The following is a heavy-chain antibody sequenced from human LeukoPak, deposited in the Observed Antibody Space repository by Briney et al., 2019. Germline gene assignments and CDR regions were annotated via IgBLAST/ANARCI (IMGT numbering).Heavy chain of an antibody. CDR2: IIPIFGTA. CDR1: GGTFSSYA. Sequence: RASVKVSCKASGGTFSSYAISWVRQAPGQGLEWMGGIIPIFGTANYAQKFQGRVTITADESTSTAYMELSSLRSEDTAVYYCARDLNDYGDYESNYWGQGTLVTVSS. CDR3: ARDLNDYGDYESNY. J-gene: IGHJ4*02. D-gene: IGHD4-17*01. V-gene: IGHV1-69*13.